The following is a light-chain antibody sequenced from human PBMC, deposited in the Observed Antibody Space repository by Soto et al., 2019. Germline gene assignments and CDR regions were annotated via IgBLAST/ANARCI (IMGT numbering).Light chain of an antibody. CDR1: QSISSW. CDR2: AAS. Sequence: DIQMTQSPSTLSASVGDRVTITCRASQSISSWLAWYQQKPGKAPKLLIYAASSLESGVPSRFSGSASGTEFTLTISSLQPDDFATYYCQQRSNWTPYTFGQGTKVDIK. J-gene: IGKJ2*01. CDR3: QQRSNWTPYT. V-gene: IGKV1-5*01.